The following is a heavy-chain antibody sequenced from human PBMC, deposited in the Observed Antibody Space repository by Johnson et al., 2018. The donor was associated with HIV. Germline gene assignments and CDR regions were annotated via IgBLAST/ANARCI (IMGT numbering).Heavy chain of an antibody. D-gene: IGHD3-9*01. Sequence: QVQLVESGGGVVQPGRSLRLSCAASGFTFSSYGMHWVRQAPGKGLEWVAVISYDGSNKYYADSVKGRFTISRDNSKNSLYLQMNSLKTEDTAVYYCARGGYYDILTVYYALAAFDIWGQGTMVTVSS. J-gene: IGHJ3*02. CDR1: GFTFSSYG. V-gene: IGHV3-30*03. CDR2: ISYDGSNK. CDR3: ARGGYYDILTVYYALAAFDI.